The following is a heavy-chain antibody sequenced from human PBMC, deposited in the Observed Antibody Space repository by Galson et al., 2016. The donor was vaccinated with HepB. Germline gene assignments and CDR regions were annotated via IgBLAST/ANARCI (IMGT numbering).Heavy chain of an antibody. CDR3: ARDGPNYNYDF. J-gene: IGHJ4*02. CDR1: GFTFKKYG. V-gene: IGHV3-48*04. CDR2: IESYSKII. Sequence: SLRLSCAASGFTFKKYGFNWVRLTPGKGLEWLSYIESYSKIIRYTDSARGRFTVSRDNAKNSVYLQLSGLRVEDTAIYYCARDGPNYNYDFWGQGTLVTVFS. D-gene: IGHD5-24*01.